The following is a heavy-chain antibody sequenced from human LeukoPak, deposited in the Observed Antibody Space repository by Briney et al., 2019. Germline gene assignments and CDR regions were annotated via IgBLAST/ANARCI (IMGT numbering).Heavy chain of an antibody. Sequence: SETLSLTCTVSGGSISSGSYYWSWIRQPAGKGLEWIGRIYTSGSTNYNPSLKSRVTISVDTSKNQFSLKLSSVTAADTAVYYCARDTDHGYSSSWYSLGRKDYYYYMDVWGKGTTVTVSS. CDR2: IYTSGST. CDR1: GGSISSGSYY. CDR3: ARDTDHGYSSSWYSLGRKDYYYYMDV. D-gene: IGHD6-13*01. J-gene: IGHJ6*03. V-gene: IGHV4-61*02.